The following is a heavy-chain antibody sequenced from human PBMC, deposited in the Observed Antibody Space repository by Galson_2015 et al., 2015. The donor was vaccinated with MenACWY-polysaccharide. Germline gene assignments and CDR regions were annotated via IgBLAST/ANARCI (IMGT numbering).Heavy chain of an antibody. J-gene: IGHJ4*02. CDR2: ISPHSGAT. V-gene: IGHV1-2*06. D-gene: IGHD2-21*02. CDR3: ARERGAGVTYFNY. CDR1: GYTFTGYY. Sequence: SVKVSCKASGYTFTGYYIHWVRQAPGQGLEWMGRISPHSGATNCAQNFQGRVTMTRDTSISTAYMELSRLSSDDTAVYYCARERGAGVTYFNYGGQGTLVAVSS.